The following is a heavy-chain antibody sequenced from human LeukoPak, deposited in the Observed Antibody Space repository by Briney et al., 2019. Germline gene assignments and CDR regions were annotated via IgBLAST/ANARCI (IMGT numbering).Heavy chain of an antibody. Sequence: ASVKVSCKASGYTFTSYGINWVRQATGQGLEWMGWMNPNSSNTGYAQKFQGRVTMTRNTSIGTAYMELSSLRSEDTAVYYCARDCNDPRCSGYHPYGMDVWGQGTTVTVSS. CDR3: ARDCNDPRCSGYHPYGMDV. V-gene: IGHV1-8*01. CDR1: GYTFTSYG. D-gene: IGHD3-22*01. J-gene: IGHJ6*02. CDR2: MNPNSSNT.